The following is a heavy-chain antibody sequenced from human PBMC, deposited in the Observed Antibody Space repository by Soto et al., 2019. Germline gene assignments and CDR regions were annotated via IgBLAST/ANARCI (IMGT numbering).Heavy chain of an antibody. CDR1: GYTFTSYD. CDR3: AVGGEKLVAATPRR. Sequence: ASVKVSCKASGYTFTSYDINWVRQATGQGLEWMGWMNPNSGNTGYAQKFQGRVTMTRNTSISTAYMELSSLRSEDTAVSYCAVGGEKLVAATPRRWGQGTLVTVSS. D-gene: IGHD2-15*01. J-gene: IGHJ4*02. CDR2: MNPNSGNT. V-gene: IGHV1-8*01.